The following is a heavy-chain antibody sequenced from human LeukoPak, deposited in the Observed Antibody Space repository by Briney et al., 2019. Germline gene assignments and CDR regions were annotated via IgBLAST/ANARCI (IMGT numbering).Heavy chain of an antibody. Sequence: ASVKVSCKASGYTFTGYFMHWVRQAPGQGLEWMGWINPGSGDTKYAQKFQGRVTMTRDTSISTAYMELSRLRSDDTAVYYCSRGVVVATDPTDVWDKGTTVTVSS. CDR2: INPGSGDT. D-gene: IGHD2-15*01. CDR3: SRGVVVATDPTDV. V-gene: IGHV1-2*02. J-gene: IGHJ6*04. CDR1: GYTFTGYF.